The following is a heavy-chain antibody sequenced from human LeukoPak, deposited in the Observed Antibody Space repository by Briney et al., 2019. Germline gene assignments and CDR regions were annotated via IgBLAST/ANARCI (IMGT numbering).Heavy chain of an antibody. CDR1: GVSISSGSYY. CDR2: IYTSGST. J-gene: IGHJ4*02. V-gene: IGHV4-61*02. Sequence: SQTLSLTCTVSGVSISSGSYYWRWIRQPAGKGLEWIGRIYTSGSTNYNPSLKSRVTISLDTSKNQFSLKLSSVTAADTAVYYCASTYYDFLTAYPYWGQGTLVTVSS. D-gene: IGHD3-9*01. CDR3: ASTYYDFLTAYPY.